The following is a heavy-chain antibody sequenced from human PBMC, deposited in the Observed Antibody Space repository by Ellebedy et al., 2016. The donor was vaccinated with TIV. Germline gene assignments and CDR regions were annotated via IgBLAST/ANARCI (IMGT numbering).Heavy chain of an antibody. CDR2: ISGGGDSK. CDR1: GFTFSSFA. D-gene: IGHD3-22*01. V-gene: IGHV3-23*01. CDR3: AKGTSSGFNYDRVGFEY. Sequence: GESLKISCAASGFTFSSFAMHWVRQAPGKGLEWLSVISGGGDSKYHAGSVKGRSTITRDNSKNTLDLQMDRLRAEDTAVYYCAKGTSSGFNYDRVGFEYWGQGALVTVSS. J-gene: IGHJ4*02.